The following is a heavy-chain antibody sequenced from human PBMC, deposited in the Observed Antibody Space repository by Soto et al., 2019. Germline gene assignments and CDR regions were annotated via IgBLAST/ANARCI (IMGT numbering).Heavy chain of an antibody. Sequence: GGALRLSCSASGFTLSSYTMSWVRLTPGKGLQWVSTIFTGGTSTVYADPVRGRFSISRDDSKNTLYLQMDNLRVDDTALYFCAKDRHPDGIWTFDYWGRGTLVTVSS. CDR3: AKDRHPDGIWTFDY. D-gene: IGHD3-9*01. CDR1: GFTLSSYT. V-gene: IGHV3-23*01. CDR2: IFTGGTST. J-gene: IGHJ4*02.